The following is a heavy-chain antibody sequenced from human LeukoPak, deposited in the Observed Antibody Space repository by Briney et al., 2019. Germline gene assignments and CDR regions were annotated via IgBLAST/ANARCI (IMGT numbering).Heavy chain of an antibody. CDR2: ISGSGGRT. D-gene: IGHD6-13*01. V-gene: IGHV3-23*01. CDR1: GFTFSSYA. J-gene: IGHJ4*02. Sequence: GGSLRLSGAASGFTFSSYAMSWVRQAPGKGLEWVSAISGSGGRTYYADSVKGRFTISRDNSKNTLYLQMNSLRAEDTAVYYCAKEGLKQQLVEGAHFDYWGQGTLVTVSS. CDR3: AKEGLKQQLVEGAHFDY.